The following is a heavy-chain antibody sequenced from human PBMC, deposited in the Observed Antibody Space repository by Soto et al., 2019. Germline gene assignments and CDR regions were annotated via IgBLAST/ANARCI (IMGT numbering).Heavy chain of an antibody. J-gene: IGHJ4*02. D-gene: IGHD2-15*01. CDR1: GFTFSNAW. V-gene: IGHV3-15*01. CDR2: IKSKTDGGTT. Sequence: GGSLRLSCAASGFTFSNAWMSWVRQAPGKGLEWVGRIKSKTDGGTTDYAAPVKGRFTISRDDSKNTLYLQMNSPKTEDTAVYYCTTDEVVAATYFDYWGQGTLVTVSS. CDR3: TTDEVVAATYFDY.